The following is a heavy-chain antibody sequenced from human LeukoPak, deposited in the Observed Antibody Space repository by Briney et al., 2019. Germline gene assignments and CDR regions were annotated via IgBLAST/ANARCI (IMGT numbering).Heavy chain of an antibody. D-gene: IGHD5-18*01. CDR3: ARDLSGVTGYTYGRGIDY. CDR2: ISSSSSYI. V-gene: IGHV3-21*01. Sequence: RGSLRLSCAASGFTFSSYSMNWVRQAPGKGLEWVSSISSSSSYIYYADSVKGRFTISRDNAKNSLYLQMNSLRAEDTAVYYCARDLSGVTGYTYGRGIDYWGQGTLVTVSS. J-gene: IGHJ4*02. CDR1: GFTFSSYS.